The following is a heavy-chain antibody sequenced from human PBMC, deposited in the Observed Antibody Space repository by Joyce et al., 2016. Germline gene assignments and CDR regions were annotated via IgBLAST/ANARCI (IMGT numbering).Heavy chain of an antibody. CDR2: ISSDSTYI. V-gene: IGHV3-21*02. CDR1: GFTFSTSS. Sequence: EVQLVESGGGLVKPGGSLRISCAASGFTFSTSSMSWFRRAPGKGPEWVSAISSDSTYIFYADSVKGRFTVSRDNAKNSLYLQMNSLRAEDTAVFFCGRGGIVYDYSMDVWGQGTTVTVSS. J-gene: IGHJ6*02. CDR3: GRGGIVYDYSMDV. D-gene: IGHD3-22*01.